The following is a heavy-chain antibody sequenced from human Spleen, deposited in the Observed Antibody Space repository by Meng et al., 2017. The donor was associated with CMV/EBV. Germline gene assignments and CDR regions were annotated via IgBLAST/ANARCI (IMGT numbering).Heavy chain of an antibody. Sequence: GESLKISCAASGFAVSSNYMSWVRQAPGKCLEWVSVIYSGGHTYYADSVKGRFTISRDNSRNTVYLQMNSLRADDTAVYYCASFDYGGNSDSLDIWGQGTMVTVS. CDR1: GFAVSSNY. CDR3: ASFDYGGNSDSLDI. CDR2: IYSGGHT. J-gene: IGHJ3*02. V-gene: IGHV3-53*01. D-gene: IGHD4-23*01.